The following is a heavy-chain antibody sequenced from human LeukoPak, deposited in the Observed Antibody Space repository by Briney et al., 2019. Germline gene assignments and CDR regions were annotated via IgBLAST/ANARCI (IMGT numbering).Heavy chain of an antibody. D-gene: IGHD1-1*01. Sequence: GESLKISCAASGFTVSSNYMSWVRQAPGKGLEWVSVIYSGGSTYYADSVKGRFTISRHNSKNTLYLQMTSLRADDTAVFYCAKEGAEYNLNAWGQGTLVTVSS. CDR2: IYSGGST. CDR3: AKEGAEYNLNA. CDR1: GFTVSSNY. V-gene: IGHV3-53*01. J-gene: IGHJ5*02.